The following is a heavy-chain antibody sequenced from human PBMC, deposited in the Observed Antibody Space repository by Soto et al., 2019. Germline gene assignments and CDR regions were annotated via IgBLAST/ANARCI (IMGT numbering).Heavy chain of an antibody. CDR1: GGSISSGGYS. Sequence: TLSLTCAVSGGSISSGGYSWSWIRQPPGKGLEWIGYIYHSGSTYYNPSLKSRVTISVDRSKNQFSLKLSSVTAADTAVYYCARAHGVLWFGESEFDYWGQGTLVTVSS. V-gene: IGHV4-30-2*01. D-gene: IGHD3-10*01. J-gene: IGHJ4*02. CDR2: IYHSGST. CDR3: ARAHGVLWFGESEFDY.